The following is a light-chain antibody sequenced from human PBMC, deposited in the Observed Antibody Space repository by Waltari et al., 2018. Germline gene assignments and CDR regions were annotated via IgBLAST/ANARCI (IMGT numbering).Light chain of an antibody. V-gene: IGKV3-15*01. Sequence: EVVMTQSPVTLSVSPGERATLSCRASQSISSSLAWYQQKPGQGPRLLIYGASTRATGIPARFSGTGSGTEFTLTISSLQSEDFAVYYCQQYYNWPPVTFGQGTKLEVK. CDR1: QSISSS. J-gene: IGKJ2*01. CDR3: QQYYNWPPVT. CDR2: GAS.